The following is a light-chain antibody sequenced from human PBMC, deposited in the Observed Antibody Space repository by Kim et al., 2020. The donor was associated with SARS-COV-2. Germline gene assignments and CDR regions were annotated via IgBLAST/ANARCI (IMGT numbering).Light chain of an antibody. J-gene: IGLJ2*01. Sequence: SYELTQPPSVSVSPGQTASVTCSADKLGDKYASWYQQKPGQSPVLVIYQDHKRPSGIPERFSGSNSGNTATLTISGTQAMDEADYYCQAWDSSTGVFGGGTKLTVL. CDR3: QAWDSSTGV. CDR2: QDH. CDR1: KLGDKY. V-gene: IGLV3-1*01.